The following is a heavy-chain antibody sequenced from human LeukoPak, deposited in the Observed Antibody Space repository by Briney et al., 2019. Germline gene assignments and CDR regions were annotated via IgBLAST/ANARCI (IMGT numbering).Heavy chain of an antibody. Sequence: GSLRLSCAASGFTFSDYYMSWIRQPPGKGLEWIGSIYDSGSTQYNPSLKSRVTISVDTSKMQFSLKVTSVTAADTAVYYCARRSSGWPFDYWGQGTLVTVSS. V-gene: IGHV4-38-2*01. CDR3: ARRSSGWPFDY. J-gene: IGHJ4*02. CDR2: IYDSGST. CDR1: GFTFSDYY. D-gene: IGHD6-19*01.